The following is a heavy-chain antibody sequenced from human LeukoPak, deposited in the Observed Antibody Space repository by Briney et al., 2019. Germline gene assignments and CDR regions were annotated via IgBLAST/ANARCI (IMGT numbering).Heavy chain of an antibody. J-gene: IGHJ4*02. CDR3: ARVPTGTMVRGVKDY. V-gene: IGHV4-34*01. Sequence: SETLSLTCTVSGGSISSYYWSWIRQPPGKGLEWIGEINHSGSTNYNPSLKSRVTISVDTSKNQFSLKLSSVTAADTAVYYCARVPTGTMVRGVKDYWGQGTLVTVSS. CDR1: GGSISSYY. D-gene: IGHD3-10*01. CDR2: INHSGST.